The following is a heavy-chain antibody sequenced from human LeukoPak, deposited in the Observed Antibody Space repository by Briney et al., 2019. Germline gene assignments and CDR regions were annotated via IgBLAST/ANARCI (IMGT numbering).Heavy chain of an antibody. CDR1: GFTFSSYA. CDR2: ISGSGGST. J-gene: IGHJ4*02. V-gene: IGHV3-23*01. Sequence: GGSLRLSCAASGFTFSSYAMSWVRQAPGKGLEWVSAISGSGGSTYYADSVKGRFTISRDNSKNTLYLQMNSLRAEDTAVYYCTTLSLLYTTSWHRLYFDSWGQGTLVTVSS. D-gene: IGHD6-13*01. CDR3: TTLSLLYTTSWHRLYFDS.